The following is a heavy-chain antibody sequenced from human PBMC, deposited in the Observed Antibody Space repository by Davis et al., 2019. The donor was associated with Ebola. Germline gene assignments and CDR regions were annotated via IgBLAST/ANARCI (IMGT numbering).Heavy chain of an antibody. Sequence: SVKVSCKASGGTFSSYAISWVRQAPGQGLEWMGGIIPIFGTANYAQKFQGRVTITADESTSTAYMELSSLRSEDTAVYYCARDHYCSSTSCSLYYYYGMDVWGQGTTVTVSS. J-gene: IGHJ6*02. CDR3: ARDHYCSSTSCSLYYYYGMDV. D-gene: IGHD2-2*01. CDR2: IIPIFGTA. CDR1: GGTFSSYA. V-gene: IGHV1-69*13.